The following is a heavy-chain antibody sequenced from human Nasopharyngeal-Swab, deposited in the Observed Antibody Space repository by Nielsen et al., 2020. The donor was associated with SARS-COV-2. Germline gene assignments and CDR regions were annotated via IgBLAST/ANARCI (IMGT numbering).Heavy chain of an antibody. Sequence: GSLRLSCSVSGGSISSYYWTWIRQSPGKGLEWIGYFFHSGGTNYNPSFKSRVTISIDTSNNQVSLKLSSVTAADTAVYYCARKASSSWYSGWFDPWGQGTLVTVSS. J-gene: IGHJ5*02. V-gene: IGHV4-59*13. CDR3: ARKASSSWYSGWFDP. CDR2: FFHSGGT. D-gene: IGHD6-13*01. CDR1: GGSISSYY.